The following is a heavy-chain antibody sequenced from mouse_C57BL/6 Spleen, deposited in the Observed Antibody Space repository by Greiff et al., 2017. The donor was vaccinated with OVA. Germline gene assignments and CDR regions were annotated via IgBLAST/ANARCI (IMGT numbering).Heavy chain of an antibody. CDR1: GYAFSSYW. D-gene: IGHD1-1*01. CDR2: IYPGDGDT. V-gene: IGHV1-80*01. CDR3: ARRDYGSSYVGWYFDV. J-gene: IGHJ1*03. Sequence: VQLQESGAELVKPGASVKISCKASGYAFSSYWMNWVKQRPGKGLEWIGQIYPGDGDTNYNGKFKGKATLTADKSSSTAYMQLSSLTSEDSAVYFCARRDYGSSYVGWYFDVWGTGTTVTVSS.